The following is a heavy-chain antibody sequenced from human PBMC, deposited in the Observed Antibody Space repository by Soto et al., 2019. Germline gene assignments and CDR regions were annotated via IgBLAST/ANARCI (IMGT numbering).Heavy chain of an antibody. CDR2: IWYDGSNK. V-gene: IGHV3-33*01. CDR3: ATTVTTYYYYGMDV. CDR1: GFTFSSYG. J-gene: IGHJ6*02. Sequence: QVQLVESGGGVVQPGRSLRLSCAASGFTFSSYGMHWVRQAPGKGLEWVAVIWYDGSNKYYADSVKGRFTISRDNSKNTLYLQMNSLRAEDTAVYYCATTVTTYYYYGMDVLGQGTTVTVSS. D-gene: IGHD4-17*01.